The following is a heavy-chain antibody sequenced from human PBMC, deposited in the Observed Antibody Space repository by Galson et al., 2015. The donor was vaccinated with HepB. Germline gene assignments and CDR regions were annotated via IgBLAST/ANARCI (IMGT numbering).Heavy chain of an antibody. J-gene: IGHJ4*02. V-gene: IGHV1-18*01. CDR2: INPYNRTT. CDR1: GYTFISYG. Sequence: SVKVSCKASGYTFISYGISWVRQAPGQGLEWMGWINPYNRTTNYAQKFQGRVTMTTDTTTSALYMALRSQRSDDTAVYYCARVTAGGLDHWGQGTLVTVSS. CDR3: ARVTAGGLDH.